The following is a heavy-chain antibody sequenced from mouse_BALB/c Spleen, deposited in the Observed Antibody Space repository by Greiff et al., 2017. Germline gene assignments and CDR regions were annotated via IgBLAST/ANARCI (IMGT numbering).Heavy chain of an antibody. V-gene: IGHV1-5*01. D-gene: IGHD2-2*01. CDR1: GYTFTSYW. J-gene: IGHJ3*01. CDR3: TRSKDYGYAWFAY. CDR2: IYPGNSDT. Sequence: VQLQQSGTVLARPGASVKMSCKASGYTFTSYWMHWVKQRPGQGLEWIGAIYPGNSDTSYNQKFKGKAKLTAVTSTSTAYMELSSLTNEDSAVYYCTRSKDYGYAWFAYWGQGTLVTVSA.